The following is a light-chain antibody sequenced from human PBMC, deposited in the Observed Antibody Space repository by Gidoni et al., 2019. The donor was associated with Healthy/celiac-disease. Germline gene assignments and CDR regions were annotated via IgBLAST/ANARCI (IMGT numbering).Light chain of an antibody. CDR3: QQYYSTHT. Sequence: DIVMTQSPASLAVSLGERATINCKSSQSVLYSSNNKNYLAWYQQKPGQPSKLLIYWASTRESGVPDRMSGRGSGTDFTLTISSLQAEDVAVYYCQQYYSTHTFGQXTKLEIK. CDR2: WAS. J-gene: IGKJ2*01. CDR1: QSVLYSSNNKNY. V-gene: IGKV4-1*01.